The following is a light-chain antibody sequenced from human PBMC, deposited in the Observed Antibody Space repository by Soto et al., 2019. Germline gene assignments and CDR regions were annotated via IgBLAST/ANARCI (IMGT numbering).Light chain of an antibody. CDR1: SSNIGNNF. CDR3: GAWDRSLGVVV. J-gene: IGLJ3*02. CDR2: DDT. Sequence: QSVLTQPPSVSAAPGQKVTMSCSGSSSNIGNNFVAWYQQLPGTAPKLLIYDDTKRPYGIPGRFSASKSGTSATLGITGLQTEDEADYYCGAWDRSLGVVVFGGGTKLTVL. V-gene: IGLV1-51*01.